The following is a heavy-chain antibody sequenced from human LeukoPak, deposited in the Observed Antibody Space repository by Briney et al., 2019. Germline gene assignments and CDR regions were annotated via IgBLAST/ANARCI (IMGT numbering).Heavy chain of an antibody. CDR2: ISSSTGTI. CDR3: ARDPPTVPYYFDC. J-gene: IGHJ4*02. V-gene: IGHV3-48*01. D-gene: IGHD4-17*01. Sequence: PGGSLRLSCAGSGFTFSSYSMNWVRQAPGKGLEWVSYISSSTGTIYYADSVKGRFTISRDNAKNSLYLQMNSLGAEDTAVYYCARDPPTVPYYFDCWGQGTLVTVSS. CDR1: GFTFSSYS.